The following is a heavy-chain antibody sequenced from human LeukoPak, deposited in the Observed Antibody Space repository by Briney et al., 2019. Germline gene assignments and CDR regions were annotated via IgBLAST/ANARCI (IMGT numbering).Heavy chain of an antibody. Sequence: GASVTVSCTASGYTFTSYYMHWVRQAPGQGLEWMGIINPSGGSTSYAQKFQGRVTMTRDTSTSTVYMELSSLRSEDTAVCYCAQLESFDYWGQGTLVTVSS. CDR1: GYTFTSYY. D-gene: IGHD3-3*01. CDR3: AQLESFDY. CDR2: INPSGGST. J-gene: IGHJ4*02. V-gene: IGHV1-46*01.